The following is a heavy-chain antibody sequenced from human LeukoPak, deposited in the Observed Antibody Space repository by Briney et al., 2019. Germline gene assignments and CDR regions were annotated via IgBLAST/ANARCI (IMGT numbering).Heavy chain of an antibody. D-gene: IGHD5-18*01. CDR2: IYTSGST. J-gene: IGHJ6*03. CDR3: ASARYSYGSYYYYYMDV. CDR1: GGSISSGSYY. Sequence: SQTLSLTCTVSGGSISSGSYYWSWIRQPAGKGLEWIGRIYTSGSTNYNPSLKSRVAISVDTSKNQFSLELSSVTAADTAVYYCASARYSYGSYYYYYMDVWGKGTTVTVSS. V-gene: IGHV4-61*02.